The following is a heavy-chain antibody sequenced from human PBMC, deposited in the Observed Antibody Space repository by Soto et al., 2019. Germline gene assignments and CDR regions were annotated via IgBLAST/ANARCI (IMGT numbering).Heavy chain of an antibody. D-gene: IGHD6-19*01. J-gene: IGHJ4*02. V-gene: IGHV1-18*04. CDR2: ISAYNGNT. CDR1: GYTFTSYG. Sequence: GASVKVSCKASGYTFTSYGISWVRQAPGQGLEWMGWISAYNGNTNYAQKLQGRVTMTTDTSTSTAYMELRSLRSDDTAVYYCARGGFIAVAVHYFDYWGQGTLVTVSS. CDR3: ARGGFIAVAVHYFDY.